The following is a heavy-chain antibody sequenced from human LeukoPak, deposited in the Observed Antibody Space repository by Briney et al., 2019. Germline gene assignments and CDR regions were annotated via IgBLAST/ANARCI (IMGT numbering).Heavy chain of an antibody. CDR2: ISGSGGST. Sequence: GGSLRLSCAASGFTFSSYAMSWVRQAPAKGLEWVSAISGSGGSTYYADSVKGRFTISRDNSKNTLYLQMNSLRAEDTAVYYCAKDHRVSYYDYVWGTFDYWGQGTLVTVSS. CDR1: GFTFSSYA. D-gene: IGHD3-16*01. V-gene: IGHV3-23*01. J-gene: IGHJ4*02. CDR3: AKDHRVSYYDYVWGTFDY.